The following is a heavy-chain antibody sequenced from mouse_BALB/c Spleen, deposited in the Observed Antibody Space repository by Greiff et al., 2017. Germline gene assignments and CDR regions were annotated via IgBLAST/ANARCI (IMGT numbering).Heavy chain of an antibody. J-gene: IGHJ2*01. CDR2: INPSNGGT. CDR3: TRLGFYYGSTLDD. D-gene: IGHD1-1*01. Sequence: QVHVKQSGAELVKPGASVKLSCKASGYTFTSYYMYWVKQRPGQGLEWIGEINPSNGGTNFNEKFKSKATLTVDKSSSTAYMQLSSLTSEDSAVYYCTRLGFYYGSTLDDWGQGTTLTVSS. V-gene: IGHV1S81*02. CDR1: GYTFTSYY.